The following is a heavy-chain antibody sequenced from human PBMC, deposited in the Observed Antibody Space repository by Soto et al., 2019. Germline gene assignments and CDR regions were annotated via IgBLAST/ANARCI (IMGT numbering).Heavy chain of an antibody. CDR1: GFPFWTYG. J-gene: IGHJ4*02. Sequence: QEQLVESGGCVVQPGRSLRLSCAASGFPFWTYGMHWVRQAPGKGLEWVAVIWYNVTNKYYADSLKGRFTISRDNSRNTLYLQMNSLRVEDTAIYYCARAGSAASGNPFEHWGQGTLVTVSS. CDR3: ARAGSAASGNPFEH. CDR2: IWYNVTNK. D-gene: IGHD6-13*01. V-gene: IGHV3-33*01.